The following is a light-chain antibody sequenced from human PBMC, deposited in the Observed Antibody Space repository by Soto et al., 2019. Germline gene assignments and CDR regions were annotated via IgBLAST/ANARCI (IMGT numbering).Light chain of an antibody. CDR1: QSVSSS. J-gene: IGKJ2*01. Sequence: EIVMTQSPGTLSVSPGERATLSCRASQSVSSSLDWYQQKPGQAPRLLIYRASTRAPDIPARFSGSGSGTDFTLTISSLRSEDFAVYYCQQYNSWPYTFGQGTKLEIK. V-gene: IGKV3-15*01. CDR2: RAS. CDR3: QQYNSWPYT.